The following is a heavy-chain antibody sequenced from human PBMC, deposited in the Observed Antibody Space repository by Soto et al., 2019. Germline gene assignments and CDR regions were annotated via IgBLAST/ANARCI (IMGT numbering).Heavy chain of an antibody. D-gene: IGHD2-2*01. CDR2: IIPIFGTA. Sequence: QVQLVQSGAEVKKPGSSVKVSCKASGGTFSSYAISWVRQAPGQGLEWMGGIIPIFGTANYAQKFQGRVTITADESTSTAYMELSSLRSEDTAVYYCAISRYCISTSCYYPIDYWGQGTLVTVSS. CDR1: GGTFSSYA. J-gene: IGHJ4*02. V-gene: IGHV1-69*12. CDR3: AISRYCISTSCYYPIDY.